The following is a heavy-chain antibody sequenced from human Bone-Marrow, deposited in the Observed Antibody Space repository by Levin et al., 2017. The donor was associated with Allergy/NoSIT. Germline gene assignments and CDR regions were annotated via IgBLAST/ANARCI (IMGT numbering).Heavy chain of an antibody. V-gene: IGHV2-5*02. D-gene: IGHD3-3*01. J-gene: IGHJ3*02. CDR2: IYWDDDK. CDR1: GFSLSTSGVG. Sequence: KGSGPTLVKPTQTLTLTCTFSGFSLSTSGVGVGWIRQPPGKALEWLALIYWDDDKRYSPSLKSRLTITKDTSKNQVVLTMTNMDPVDTATYYCAHRQRGAYDFWSGYYKVDAFDIWGQGTMVTVSS. CDR3: AHRQRGAYDFWSGYYKVDAFDI.